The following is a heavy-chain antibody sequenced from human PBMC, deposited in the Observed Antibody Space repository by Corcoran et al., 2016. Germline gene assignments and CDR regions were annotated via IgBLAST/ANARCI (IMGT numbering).Heavy chain of an antibody. Sequence: EVQLVQSGAEVKKHGESLKISYKGSGYSFTSYWNGWVRQMPGKGLEWMGIIYPGDSDTRYSPYFQGQVTISADNSISTAYLQWSSLTASDTAMYYVARQEAGFGDYGDYGRGVSGGMDVWGQGTTVTVSS. V-gene: IGHV5-51*01. J-gene: IGHJ6*02. CDR1: GYSFTSYW. CDR3: ARQEAGFGDYGDYGRGVSGGMDV. D-gene: IGHD4-17*01. CDR2: IYPGDSDT.